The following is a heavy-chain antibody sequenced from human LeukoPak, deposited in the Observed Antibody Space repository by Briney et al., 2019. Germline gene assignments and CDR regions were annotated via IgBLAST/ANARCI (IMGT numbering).Heavy chain of an antibody. Sequence: GESLKISCKGSGYTFNSYWIGWVRPMPGAGLEWMGIIYPSDSDTRYSPSFQGQVTISADKSISTAYLQWSSLKASDSAMYYCARRYGSALYGVFDYWGQGTLVIVSS. CDR3: ARRYGSALYGVFDY. J-gene: IGHJ4*02. V-gene: IGHV5-51*01. CDR2: IYPSDSDT. D-gene: IGHD6-19*01. CDR1: GYTFNSYW.